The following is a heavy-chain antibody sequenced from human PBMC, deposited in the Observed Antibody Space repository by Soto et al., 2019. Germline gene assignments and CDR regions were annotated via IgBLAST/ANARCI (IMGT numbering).Heavy chain of an antibody. CDR3: ARDPSLDYGDSRGAFDI. D-gene: IGHD4-17*01. J-gene: IGHJ3*02. CDR2: INPNSGNT. Sequence: VSVKVSCKASGYAFTIYYRRWVRQANGQGLEWMGKINPNSGNTGYAQKFQGRVTMTRSTSISTAYMELSSLRSEDTAVYYCARDPSLDYGDSRGAFDIWGQGTMVTVSS. CDR1: GYAFTIYY. V-gene: IGHV1-8*02.